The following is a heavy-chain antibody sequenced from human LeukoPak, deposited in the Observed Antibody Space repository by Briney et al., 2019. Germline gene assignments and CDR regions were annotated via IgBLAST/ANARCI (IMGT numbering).Heavy chain of an antibody. CDR3: ARVMATAERFFDY. Sequence: PSETLSLTCTVSGGSISSYYWSWIRQPPGQGLEGIGHIYYSGSTNYNPSLKSRVTISVDTSKNQFSLKLSSVTAADTAVYYCARVMATAERFFDYWGQGTLVTVSS. D-gene: IGHD5-24*01. V-gene: IGHV4-59*08. J-gene: IGHJ4*02. CDR1: GGSISSYY. CDR2: IYYSGST.